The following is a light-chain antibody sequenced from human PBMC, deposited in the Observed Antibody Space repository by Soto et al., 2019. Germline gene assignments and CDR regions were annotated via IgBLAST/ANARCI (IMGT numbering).Light chain of an antibody. Sequence: DIQMTQFPSTLSASVGDRVTITCRASQTTNTWLAWYQQKPGTAPKLLIYDASSLEGGVPSRFSASGSGTEFTLTISSLQPDDFAKYYCQQYISYPYTFGQGTKVEIK. J-gene: IGKJ2*01. CDR3: QQYISYPYT. CDR1: QTTNTW. CDR2: DAS. V-gene: IGKV1-5*01.